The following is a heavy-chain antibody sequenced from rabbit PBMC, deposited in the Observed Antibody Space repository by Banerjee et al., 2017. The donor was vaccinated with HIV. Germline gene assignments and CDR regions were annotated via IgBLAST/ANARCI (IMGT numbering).Heavy chain of an antibody. Sequence: QSLEESGGDLVKPGASLTLTCTVSGFSFSSDYYMCWVRQAPGKGLEWIGCISAYSSSTWYASWAKGRFTISKTSSTTVTLQLNSLTAADTATYFCARGSAAMTMVITGFYFNLWGPGTLVTVS. CDR3: ARGSAAMTMVITGFYFNL. D-gene: IGHD2-1*01. CDR2: ISAYSSST. CDR1: GFSFSSDYY. V-gene: IGHV1S40*01. J-gene: IGHJ4*01.